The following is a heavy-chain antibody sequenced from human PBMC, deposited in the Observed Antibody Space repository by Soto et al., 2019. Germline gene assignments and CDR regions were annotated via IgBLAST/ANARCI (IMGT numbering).Heavy chain of an antibody. V-gene: IGHV4-39*01. J-gene: IGHJ3*02. CDR1: GGSISSIDYY. Sequence: SETLSLTCTVSGGSISSIDYYWGWIRQPPGKGLEWIGSIYYSGSTFDNWSLRSRVSISVDTSKNQFSVRMTSVTAADTAAYFCARTGVSALRSPFDIWGQGTMVTVS. CDR2: IYYSGST. CDR3: ARTGVSALRSPFDI. D-gene: IGHD3-3*01.